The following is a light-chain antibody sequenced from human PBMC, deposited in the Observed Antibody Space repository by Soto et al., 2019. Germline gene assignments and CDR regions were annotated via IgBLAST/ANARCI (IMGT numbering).Light chain of an antibody. CDR3: QQANSFPGT. J-gene: IGKJ4*01. CDR1: QGISTY. CDR2: AAS. V-gene: IGKV1-12*01. Sequence: DIQMTQSPSSLSASVGDRVTITCRASQGISTYLNWYQQKPGKAPKLLIYAASSLQSGVPSTFRGSASGTDFTLTISSLQHEDLATYFCQQANSFPGTFGVGTKVDI.